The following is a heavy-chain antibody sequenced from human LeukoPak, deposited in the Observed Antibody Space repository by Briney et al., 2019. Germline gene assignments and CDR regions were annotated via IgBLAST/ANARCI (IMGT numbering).Heavy chain of an antibody. CDR1: GYTLTELS. CDR3: AISPHYYDSLAGSFDI. Sequence: ASVKVSCKVSGYTLTELSMHWVRQAPGKGLGWMGGFDPEDGETIYAQKFQGRVTMTEDTSTDTAYMELSSLRSEDTAVYYRAISPHYYDSLAGSFDIWGQGTMVTVSS. CDR2: FDPEDGET. D-gene: IGHD3-22*01. J-gene: IGHJ3*02. V-gene: IGHV1-24*01.